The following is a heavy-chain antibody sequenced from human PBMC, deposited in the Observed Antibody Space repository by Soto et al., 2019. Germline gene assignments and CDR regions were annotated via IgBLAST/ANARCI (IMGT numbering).Heavy chain of an antibody. CDR3: AKGILLWHPGVVDV. CDR2: ISGSGGTT. V-gene: IGHV3-23*01. J-gene: IGHJ6*02. CDR1: GFTFSNYA. D-gene: IGHD2-21*02. Sequence: EVQLLESGGGLRQPGGSLRLSCAASGFTFSNYAINWVRQAPGKGLEWVSVISGSGGTTYYADSVKGRFTVSRDNSKNALYLQMSILGAEHTVVYYCAKGILLWHPGVVDVWGQGTTVTVSS.